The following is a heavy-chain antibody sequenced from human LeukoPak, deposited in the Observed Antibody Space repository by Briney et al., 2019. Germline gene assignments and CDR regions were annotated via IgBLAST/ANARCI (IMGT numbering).Heavy chain of an antibody. D-gene: IGHD5-18*01. CDR2: ISSGSGTM. CDR1: GFTFNNYI. Sequence: GGSLRLSCAASGFTFNNYIMTWVRQAPGRGLDWVSYISSGSGTMYYADSLKGRFTISRDNAKKSLSLQMNSLRDEDTAVYYCARAVLGYSWVYDYWGQGTLVTVSS. V-gene: IGHV3-48*02. J-gene: IGHJ4*02. CDR3: ARAVLGYSWVYDY.